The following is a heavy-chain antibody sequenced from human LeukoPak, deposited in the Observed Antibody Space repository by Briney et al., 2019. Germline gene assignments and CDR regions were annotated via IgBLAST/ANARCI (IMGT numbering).Heavy chain of an antibody. CDR2: IWYDGSNK. Sequence: GGSLRLSCAESGFTFSSYGKQWVRQAPGKGLEWVAVIWYDGSNKFLADSLNAPFPIPTDNSKNTPYLQINSLRAEDTAVYYCAIDLGNHYRYFRASYYGIDLWGQGTTVTVSS. CDR3: AIDLGNHYRYFRASYYGIDL. J-gene: IGHJ6*02. CDR1: GFTFSSYG. D-gene: IGHD1-14*01. V-gene: IGHV3-33*01.